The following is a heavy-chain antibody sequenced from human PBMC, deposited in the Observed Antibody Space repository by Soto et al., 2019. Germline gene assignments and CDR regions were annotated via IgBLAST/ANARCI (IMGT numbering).Heavy chain of an antibody. V-gene: IGHV3-7*03. CDR2: VKYDGSQK. CDR1: GFTFSNYW. J-gene: IGHJ3*02. CDR3: ARGDRSIGDAFNI. Sequence: EVQLVESGGGLVQPGGSLRLSCSASGFTFSNYWMSWVRQAPGKGLEWVAIVKYDGSQKFYMDSVEGRFTISRDNAQNSLYLQMNSLRADDTAMYYCARGDRSIGDAFNIWGQGTTVTVSS. D-gene: IGHD6-6*01.